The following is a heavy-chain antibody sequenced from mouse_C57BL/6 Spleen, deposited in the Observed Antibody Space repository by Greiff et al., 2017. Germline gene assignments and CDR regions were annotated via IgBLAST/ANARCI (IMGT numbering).Heavy chain of an antibody. CDR2: IDPENGDT. D-gene: IGHD2-1*01. Sequence: VRLQQSGAELVRPGASVKLSCTASGFNIKDDYMHWVKQRPEQGLEWIGWIDPENGDTEYASKFQGKATITADTSSNTAYLQLSSLTSEDTAVYYCTTPLYYGNYVWFAYWGQGTLVTVSA. CDR1: GFNIKDDY. CDR3: TTPLYYGNYVWFAY. V-gene: IGHV14-4*01. J-gene: IGHJ3*01.